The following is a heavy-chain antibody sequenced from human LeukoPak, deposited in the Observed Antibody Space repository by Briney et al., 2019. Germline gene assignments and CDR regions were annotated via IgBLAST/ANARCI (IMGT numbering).Heavy chain of an antibody. CDR1: GFTFSSYS. J-gene: IGHJ5*02. Sequence: GGSLRLSCAASGFTFSSYSMNCVRQGPGMGLEWVSSITSSGAYIYYADSVRGRFTISRDNAKNSLYLQMNSLRAEDTAVYYCARDMGGYCSGSTCYSGWIDPWGQGTPVTVSS. D-gene: IGHD2-15*01. CDR2: ITSSGAYI. CDR3: ARDMGGYCSGSTCYSGWIDP. V-gene: IGHV3-21*01.